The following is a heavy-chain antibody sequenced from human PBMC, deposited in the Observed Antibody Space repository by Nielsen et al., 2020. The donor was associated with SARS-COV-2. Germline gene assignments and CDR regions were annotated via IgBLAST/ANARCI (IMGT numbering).Heavy chain of an antibody. CDR1: GFTFSNYA. V-gene: IGHV3-23*03. CDR3: AKPLSGSYYDFFDY. D-gene: IGHD1-26*01. J-gene: IGHJ4*02. CDR2: IYSGGSST. Sequence: GESLKISCAASGFTFSNYAMSWVRQAPGKGLEWVSVIYSGGSSTYYADSVKGRFTISRDNSKNTLYLQMNSLRAEDTAVYYCAKPLSGSYYDFFDYWGQGTLVTVSS.